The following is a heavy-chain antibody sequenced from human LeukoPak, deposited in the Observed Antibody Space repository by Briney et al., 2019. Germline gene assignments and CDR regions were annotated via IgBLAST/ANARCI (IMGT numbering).Heavy chain of an antibody. CDR3: ARAEGMFWSDYYTD. D-gene: IGHD3-3*01. J-gene: IGHJ4*02. V-gene: IGHV4-31*03. Sequence: SETLSLTCTVSGDPISSGGYYWSWIRQHPRKGLEWIGYIYYIGSTSYNPSLKSRVIISVDTSKNQFSLKLSSVTAADTAVYYCARAEGMFWSDYYTDWGQGTLVTVSS. CDR1: GDPISSGGYY. CDR2: IYYIGST.